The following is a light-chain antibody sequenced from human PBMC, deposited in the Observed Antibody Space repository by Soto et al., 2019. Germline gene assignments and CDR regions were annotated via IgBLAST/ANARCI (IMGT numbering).Light chain of an antibody. CDR2: DVS. J-gene: IGLJ2*01. CDR1: SSDVGGYNY. CDR3: CSYAGSSWVV. V-gene: IGLV2-11*01. Sequence: QSALTQPRSVSGSPGQSVTISCTGTSSDVGGYNYVSWYQQHPGKAPKLMICDVSKRPSGVPDRFSGSKSGNTASLTISGLQAEDEADYYCCSYAGSSWVVFGGGTKLTVL.